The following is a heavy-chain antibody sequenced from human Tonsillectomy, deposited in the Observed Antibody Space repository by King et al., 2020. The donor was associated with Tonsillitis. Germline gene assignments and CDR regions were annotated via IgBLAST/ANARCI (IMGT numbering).Heavy chain of an antibody. J-gene: IGHJ3*01. CDR2: IYSGGTT. CDR1: GFTVSSNY. CDR3: ARDSGSSSWYAGGFDL. Sequence: QLVQSGGGLVQPGGSLRLSCAASGFTVSSNYMSWVRQAPGKGLEWGSVIYSGGTTYYADSVKGRFTISRDNSKNTLYLQMNSLRAEDTAVYYCARDSGSSSWYAGGFDLWGQGTMVTVSS. V-gene: IGHV3-66*01. D-gene: IGHD6-13*01.